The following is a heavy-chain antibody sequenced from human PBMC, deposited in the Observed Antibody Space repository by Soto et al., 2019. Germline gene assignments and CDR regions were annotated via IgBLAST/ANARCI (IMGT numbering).Heavy chain of an antibody. CDR2: IYHSGST. Sequence: SETLSLTCAVSGGSISSSNWWSWVRQPPGKGLEWIGEIYHSGSTNYNPSLKSRVTISVDKSKNQFSLKLSSVTAADTAVYYCARVAYSSSWIRFDYWGQGTLVTVSS. D-gene: IGHD6-13*01. CDR3: ARVAYSSSWIRFDY. CDR1: GGSISSSNW. J-gene: IGHJ4*02. V-gene: IGHV4-4*02.